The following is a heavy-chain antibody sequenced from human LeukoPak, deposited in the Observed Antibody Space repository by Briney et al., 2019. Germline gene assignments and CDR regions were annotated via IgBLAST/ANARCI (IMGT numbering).Heavy chain of an antibody. Sequence: SETLSLTCTVSGGSISSSSYYWGWIRQPPGKGLEWIGSIYYSGSTYYNPSLKSRVTISVDTSKNQFSLKLSSVTAADTAVYYCARTPPGKYYYYYYMDVWAKGPRSPSP. D-gene: IGHD3-10*01. CDR3: ARTPPGKYYYYYYMDV. CDR2: IYYSGST. J-gene: IGHJ6*03. V-gene: IGHV4-39*01. CDR1: GGSISSSSYY.